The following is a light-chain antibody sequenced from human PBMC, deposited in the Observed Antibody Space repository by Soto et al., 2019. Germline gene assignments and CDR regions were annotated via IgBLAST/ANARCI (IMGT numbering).Light chain of an antibody. CDR1: SSNIGSNT. J-gene: IGLJ2*01. CDR3: AAWDDSLNGPV. Sequence: QSVLTQPPSASGTPGQRVTISCSGSSSNIGSNTVNWYQQLPGTAPKLLIYSNNQRPSGVPDRFSGSKSCTSASLAISGLQSEDEADYYGAAWDDSLNGPVFGGGNQLTV. CDR2: SNN. V-gene: IGLV1-44*01.